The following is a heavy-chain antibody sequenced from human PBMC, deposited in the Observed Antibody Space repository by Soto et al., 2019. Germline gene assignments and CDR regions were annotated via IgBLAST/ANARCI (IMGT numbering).Heavy chain of an antibody. CDR1: GGSVSGVDYF. Sequence: ASETLSLTCTVSGGSVSGVDYFWSWIRQSPGKGLEWIGYIYYTGITHLNPSLKSRLTMAVDTSKNEFSLKLTSVSAADTAVYFCAREERKGIISWFDPWGQGTPVTVSS. CDR2: IYYTGIT. D-gene: IGHD2-21*01. V-gene: IGHV4-30-4*01. CDR3: AREERKGIISWFDP. J-gene: IGHJ5*02.